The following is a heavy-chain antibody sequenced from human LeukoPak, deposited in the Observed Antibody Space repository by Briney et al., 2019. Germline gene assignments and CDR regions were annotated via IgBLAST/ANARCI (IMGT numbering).Heavy chain of an antibody. CDR3: ARQKGAFGELLQDYYFDY. V-gene: IGHV5-51*01. D-gene: IGHD3-10*01. CDR1: GYSFTSYW. Sequence: GESLKISCKGSGYSFTSYWIGWVRQMPGKGLEWMGIIYPGDSDTRYSPSFQGQVTISADKSISTAYLQWSSLKASDTAMYYCARQKGAFGELLQDYYFDYWGQEPWSPSPQ. J-gene: IGHJ4*01. CDR2: IYPGDSDT.